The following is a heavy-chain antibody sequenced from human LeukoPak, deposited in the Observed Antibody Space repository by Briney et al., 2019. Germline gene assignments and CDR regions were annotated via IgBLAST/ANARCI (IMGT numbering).Heavy chain of an antibody. J-gene: IGHJ6*03. D-gene: IGHD1-1*01. CDR2: ISSSSSYI. V-gene: IGHV3-21*01. CDR1: GFTFSGYS. CDR3: ARDGRPYYYMDV. Sequence: GGSLRLSCAASGFTFSGYSMNWVRQAPGKGLEWVSSISSSSSYIYYADSVKGRFTISRDNAKNSLYLQMNSLRAEDTAVYYCARDGRPYYYMDVWGKGTTVTVSS.